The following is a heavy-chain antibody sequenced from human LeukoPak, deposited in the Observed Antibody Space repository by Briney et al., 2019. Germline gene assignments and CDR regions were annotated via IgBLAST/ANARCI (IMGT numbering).Heavy chain of an antibody. CDR2: INPNSGDT. D-gene: IGHD3-10*01. J-gene: IGHJ6*02. CDR1: GYTFTGYY. Sequence: ASVKVSCKASGYTFTGYYMHWLRQAPGQGLEWLGWINPNSGDTNYAQKFQGRVTMTRDTSISTAYMELSRLRSDDTAVYYCARGGRYYGSGSSYYYYGMDVWGQGTTVTVSS. V-gene: IGHV1-2*02. CDR3: ARGGRYYGSGSSYYYYGMDV.